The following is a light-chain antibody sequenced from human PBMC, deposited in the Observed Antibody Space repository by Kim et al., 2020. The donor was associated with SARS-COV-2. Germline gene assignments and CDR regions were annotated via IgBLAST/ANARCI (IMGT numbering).Light chain of an antibody. J-gene: IGLJ1*01. V-gene: IGLV2-14*01. CDR2: DVS. Sequence: SALTQPASVSGSPGQSITISCTGTSSDVGGYNYVSWYQQHPGKAPKLMIYDVSKRPSGVSNRFSGSKSGNTASLTISGLQAEDEADYYCSSYTSSSILYVFGTGTKVTVL. CDR3: SSYTSSSILYV. CDR1: SSDVGGYNY.